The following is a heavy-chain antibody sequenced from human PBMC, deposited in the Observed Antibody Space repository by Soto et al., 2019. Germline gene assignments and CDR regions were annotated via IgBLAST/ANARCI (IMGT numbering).Heavy chain of an antibody. Sequence: SETLSLTCTVSGGSISSSSYYWGWIRQPPGKGLEWIGSIYYSGSTYYNPSLKSRVTISVDTSKNQFSLKLSSVIAADTAVYYCAREYSSSFDYWGQGTLVTVSS. CDR2: IYYSGST. CDR3: AREYSSSFDY. CDR1: GGSISSSSYY. J-gene: IGHJ4*02. V-gene: IGHV4-39*02. D-gene: IGHD6-6*01.